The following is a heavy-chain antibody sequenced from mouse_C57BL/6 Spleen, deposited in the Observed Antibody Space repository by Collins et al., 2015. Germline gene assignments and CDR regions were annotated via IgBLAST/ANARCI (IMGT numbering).Heavy chain of an antibody. CDR3: ARRYSNYTDWYFDV. V-gene: IGHV1-55*01. CDR1: GYTFTSYW. D-gene: IGHD2-5*01. Sequence: QVQLQQPGAELVKPGASVKMSCKASGYTFTSYWITWVKQRPGQGLEWIGDIYPGSGSTNYNEKFKSKATLTVDTSSSTAYMQLSSLTSEGSAVYYCARRYSNYTDWYFDVWGTGTTVTVSS. CDR2: IYPGSGST. J-gene: IGHJ1*03.